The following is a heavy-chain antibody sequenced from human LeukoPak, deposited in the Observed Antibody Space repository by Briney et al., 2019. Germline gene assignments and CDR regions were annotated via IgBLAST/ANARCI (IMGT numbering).Heavy chain of an antibody. CDR2: INPNSGGT. D-gene: IGHD2-2*01. CDR1: GYTFTGYY. V-gene: IGHV1-2*02. J-gene: IGHJ5*02. CDR3: ARGGVVPPAVVNWFGP. Sequence: ASVKVSCKASGYTFTGYYMHWVRQAPGQGLEWMGWINPNSGGTNYAQKFQGRVTMTSDTSTTTVYMELSSLRSEDTAVYYCARGGVVPPAVVNWFGPWGQGTLVTVSS.